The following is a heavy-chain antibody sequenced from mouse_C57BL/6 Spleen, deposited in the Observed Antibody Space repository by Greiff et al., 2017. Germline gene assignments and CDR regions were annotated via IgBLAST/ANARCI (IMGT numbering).Heavy chain of an antibody. CDR2: INPGSGGT. D-gene: IGHD2-4*01. J-gene: IGHJ4*01. Sequence: VQLQESGAELVRPGTSVKVSCKASGYAFTNYLIEWVKQRPGQGLEWIGVINPGSGGTNYNEKFKGKATLTADKSSSTAYMQLSSLTSEDSAVYFCARMAPYDYDGGDYAMDYWGQGTSVTVSS. CDR1: GYAFTNYL. V-gene: IGHV1-54*01. CDR3: ARMAPYDYDGGDYAMDY.